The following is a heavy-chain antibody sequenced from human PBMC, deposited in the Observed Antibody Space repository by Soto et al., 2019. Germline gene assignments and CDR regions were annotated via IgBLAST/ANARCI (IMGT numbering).Heavy chain of an antibody. V-gene: IGHV1-69*13. Sequence: GASVKVSCKASGGTFSSYAISWVRQAPGQGLEWMGGIIPIFGTANYAQKFQGRVTITADESTSTAYMELSSLRSEDTAVYYCARLMVRGVIRARYYYGMDVWGQGTTVTVSS. CDR1: GGTFSSYA. CDR3: ARLMVRGVIRARYYYGMDV. J-gene: IGHJ6*02. D-gene: IGHD3-10*01. CDR2: IIPIFGTA.